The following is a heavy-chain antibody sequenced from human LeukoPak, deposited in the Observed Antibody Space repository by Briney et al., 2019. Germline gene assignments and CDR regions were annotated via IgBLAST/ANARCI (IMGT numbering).Heavy chain of an antibody. Sequence: GGSLRLSCAASGFTFRSYWMHWVRQAPGKGLVWVSRIDSDGGSSTYADSVKGRFTISRDNAKNTLCLQMNSLRAEDTAVYYCARDRSYAMDVWGQGTTVTVSS. J-gene: IGHJ6*02. CDR3: ARDRSYAMDV. D-gene: IGHD2-2*01. CDR1: GFTFRSYW. CDR2: IDSDGGSS. V-gene: IGHV3-74*01.